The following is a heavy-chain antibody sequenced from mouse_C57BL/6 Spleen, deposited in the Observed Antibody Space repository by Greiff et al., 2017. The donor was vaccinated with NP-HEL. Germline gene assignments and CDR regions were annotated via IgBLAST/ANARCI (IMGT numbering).Heavy chain of an antibody. CDR2: ISYSGST. J-gene: IGHJ2*01. V-gene: IGHV3-1*01. CDR3: ARGDDYFDY. CDR1: GYSITSGYD. D-gene: IGHD2-3*01. Sequence: EVQLQQSGPGMVKPSQSLSLTCTVTGYSITSGYDWHWIRHFPGNKLEWMGYISYSGSTNYNPSLKSRISITHDTSKNHFFLKLNSVTTEDTATYYCARGDDYFDYWGQSTTLTVSS.